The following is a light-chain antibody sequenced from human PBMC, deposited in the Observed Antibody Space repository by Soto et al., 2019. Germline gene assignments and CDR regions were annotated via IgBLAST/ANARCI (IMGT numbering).Light chain of an antibody. J-gene: IGKJ4*01. V-gene: IGKV1-27*01. CDR1: QGIAPY. CDR2: ATS. Sequence: DVQMTQSPSSLSAFVGDRVTITCRASQGIAPYLAWFQQKPGKVPRLLINATSTLQTGVPSRFSGSGSGTDFTLTINSQQPEDVGTYYCQKYNRAPLTVGGGTKVEIK. CDR3: QKYNRAPLT.